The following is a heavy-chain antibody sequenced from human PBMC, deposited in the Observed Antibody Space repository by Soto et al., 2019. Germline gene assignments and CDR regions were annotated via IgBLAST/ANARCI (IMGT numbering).Heavy chain of an antibody. CDR2: ISWNGNFT. J-gene: IGHJ4*02. CDR1: GYRFEAYS. D-gene: IGHD1-26*01. V-gene: IGHV3-9*01. CDR3: LGGSWFD. Sequence: EVQLVESGGDMVQPGRSLKLSCVGSGYRFEAYSMHWVRQAPGKGLEWVSGISWNGNFTGYADSVKGRFTISRENAKNSPFLQMRGLCREDTALEYSLGGSWFDWGQGTMVTVSS.